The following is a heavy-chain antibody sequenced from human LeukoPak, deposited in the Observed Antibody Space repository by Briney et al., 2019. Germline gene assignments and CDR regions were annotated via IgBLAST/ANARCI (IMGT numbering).Heavy chain of an antibody. D-gene: IGHD3-16*01. J-gene: IGHJ4*02. V-gene: IGHV3-30*02. CDR3: VKRGSSSYYFDF. CDR1: GFTFSNYG. Sequence: PGGFLRLSCAASGFTFSNYGMHWVRQAPGKGLEWVTFIRNDGSNKYYADSVKGRFTISRDNSKNTLYLQMISLRAEDTAVYYCVKRGSSSYYFDFWGQGTLVTVSS. CDR2: IRNDGSNK.